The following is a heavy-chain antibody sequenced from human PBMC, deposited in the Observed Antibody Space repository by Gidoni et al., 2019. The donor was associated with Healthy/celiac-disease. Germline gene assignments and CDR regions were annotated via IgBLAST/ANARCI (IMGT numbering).Heavy chain of an antibody. CDR1: GVTFRSYA. J-gene: IGHJ6*02. Sequence: QVQLVESGGGVVQPGRSLRRSCAACGVTFRSYAMPWVRQAPGKGLGWVAVISYDGSNKYYADSVKGRFTISRDNSKNTLYLQMNSLRAEDTAVYYCARGDGGGYYSGSGYYGMDVWGQGTTVTVSS. CDR2: ISYDGSNK. CDR3: ARGDGGGYYSGSGYYGMDV. D-gene: IGHD3-22*01. V-gene: IGHV3-30-3*01.